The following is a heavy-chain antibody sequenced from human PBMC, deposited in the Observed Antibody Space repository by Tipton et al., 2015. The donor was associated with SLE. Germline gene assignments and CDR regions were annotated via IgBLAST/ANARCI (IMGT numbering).Heavy chain of an antibody. CDR2: IYSTMST. CDR1: GGSISDNY. D-gene: IGHD6-25*01. CDR3: ARDGDGSDY. J-gene: IGHJ4*02. Sequence: TLSLTCTVSGGSISDNYWSWIRQPTGKRLWCIGYIYSTMSTNYNPSLQNRNTISVNTSKNQFSLKLGSMTAADTAIYYCARDGDGSDYWGQGNLVTVSS. V-gene: IGHV4-4*08.